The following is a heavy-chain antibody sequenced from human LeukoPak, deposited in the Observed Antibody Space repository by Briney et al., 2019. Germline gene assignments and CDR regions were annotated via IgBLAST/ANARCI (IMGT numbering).Heavy chain of an antibody. CDR2: IYYSGST. Sequence: SETLSLTCTVSGGSISSYYWSWIRQPPGKGLEWIGSIYYSGSTYYNPSLKSRVTISVDTSKNQFSLKLSSVTAADTAVYYCARINWNYDYWGQGTLVTVSS. CDR3: ARINWNYDY. CDR1: GGSISSYY. V-gene: IGHV4-39*01. J-gene: IGHJ4*02. D-gene: IGHD1-7*01.